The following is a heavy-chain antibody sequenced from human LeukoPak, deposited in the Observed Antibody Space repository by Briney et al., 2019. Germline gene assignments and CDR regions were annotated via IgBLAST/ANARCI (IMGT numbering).Heavy chain of an antibody. CDR2: ISGSGGST. V-gene: IGHV3-23*01. D-gene: IGHD3-10*01. CDR1: GFTFSSYA. CDR3: AKRYYYASGSYYQGYYFDY. J-gene: IGHJ4*02. Sequence: GSLRLSCAASGFTFSSYAMSWVRQAPGKGLEWVSGISGSGGSTYYADSVKGRFTISRDNSENTLYLQMNSLRAEDTAVYYCAKRYYYASGSYYQGYYFDYWGQGTLVTVSS.